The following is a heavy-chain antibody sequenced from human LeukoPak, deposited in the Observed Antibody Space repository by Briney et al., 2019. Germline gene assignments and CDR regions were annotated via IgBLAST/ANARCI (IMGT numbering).Heavy chain of an antibody. J-gene: IGHJ4*02. D-gene: IGHD3-3*01. CDR2: IYHNGRT. Sequence: PGGSLRLSCAASGFTFSNAWMSWVRQAPGKGLEWIGYIYHNGRTNYSPSLKSRITMSIDTSQNKFSLKLTSVTAADTAVYYCARASEGIGYFDTWGRGSLVTVSS. CDR3: ARASEGIGYFDT. CDR1: GFTFSNAW. V-gene: IGHV4-59*01.